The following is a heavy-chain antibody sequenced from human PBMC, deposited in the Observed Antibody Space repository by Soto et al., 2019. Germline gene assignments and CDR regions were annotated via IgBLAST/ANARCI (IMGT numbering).Heavy chain of an antibody. D-gene: IGHD3-3*02. CDR3: VRYDRINMKPYSPEGFHI. CDR1: GGSISSSSYY. Sequence: SETLFLTCTVSGGSISSSSYYWGWIRQPPGKGLEWIGSIYYSGSTYYNPSLKSRVTISVDTSKNQFSLRLSSVTAADTGVYYCVRYDRINMKPYSPEGFHIWGQGTMVTVSS. CDR2: IYYSGST. J-gene: IGHJ3*02. V-gene: IGHV4-39*01.